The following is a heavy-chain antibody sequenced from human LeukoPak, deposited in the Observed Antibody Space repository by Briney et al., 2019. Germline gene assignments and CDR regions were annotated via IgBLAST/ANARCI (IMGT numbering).Heavy chain of an antibody. CDR2: ISYDGSNK. CDR1: GFTFSSYG. D-gene: IGHD1-1*01. J-gene: IGHJ4*02. CDR3: AKDTTSYYFDN. Sequence: PGGSLRLSCAASGFTFSSYGMHWVRQAPGKGLEWVAVISYDGSNKYYADFVKGRFTISRDNSKNTLYLQMNSLGPEDTAVYYCAKDTTSYYFDNWGQGTLVTVSS. V-gene: IGHV3-30*18.